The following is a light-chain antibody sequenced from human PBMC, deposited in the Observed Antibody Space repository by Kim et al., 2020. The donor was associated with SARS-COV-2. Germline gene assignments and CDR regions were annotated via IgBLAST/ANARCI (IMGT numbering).Light chain of an antibody. CDR3: CSYAGRYTYV. CDR2: DVS. J-gene: IGLJ1*01. Sequence: GQSVAISCTGTLSDVGGYNYVSWYQQHPGKAPKLMIYDVSKRPSGVPDRFSGSKSGNTASLTISGLQAEDEADYYCCSYAGRYTYVFGTGTKVTVL. V-gene: IGLV2-11*01. CDR1: LSDVGGYNY.